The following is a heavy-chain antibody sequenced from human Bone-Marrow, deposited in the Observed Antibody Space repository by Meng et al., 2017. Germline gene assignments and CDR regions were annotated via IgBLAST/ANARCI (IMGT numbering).Heavy chain of an antibody. Sequence: GELVQSGAGVRKPGASVKVSCKPPGYNFPDYYIHWVRRAPGQGLEWMGRINPKSGDTHYEQKFQARVTMTGDTSISTAYMELSGLRSDDTAMYYCARDEDISAAGKLFGDYWGQGTLVTGSS. CDR1: GYNFPDYY. CDR2: INPKSGDT. J-gene: IGHJ4*02. D-gene: IGHD6-25*01. CDR3: ARDEDISAAGKLFGDY. V-gene: IGHV1-2*06.